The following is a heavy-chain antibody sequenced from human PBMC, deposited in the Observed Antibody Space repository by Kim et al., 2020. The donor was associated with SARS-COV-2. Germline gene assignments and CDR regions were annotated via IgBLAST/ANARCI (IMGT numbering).Heavy chain of an antibody. CDR3: ARGVDGYNWGWFDP. J-gene: IGHJ5*02. CDR1: GGSISSYY. D-gene: IGHD5-12*01. V-gene: IGHV4-59*13. CDR2: IYYSGST. Sequence: SETLSITCTVSGGSISSYYWSWIRQPPGKGLEWIGYIYYSGSTNYNPSLKSRVTISVDTSKNQFSLKLSSVTAADTAVYYCARGVDGYNWGWFDPWGQGT.